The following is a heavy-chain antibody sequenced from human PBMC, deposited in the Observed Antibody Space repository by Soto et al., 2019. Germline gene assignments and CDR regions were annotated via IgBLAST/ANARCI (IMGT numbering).Heavy chain of an antibody. D-gene: IGHD4-17*01. V-gene: IGHV3-48*02. Sequence: EVQLVESGGGLVQPGGSLRLSCAASGFTFSSYSMNWVRQAPRKGLEWVSYISSSSSTIYYADSVKGRFTISRDNAKNSLYLQMNSLRDEDTVVYYCASSYGDYWMGGMDVWGQGTTVTVSS. J-gene: IGHJ6*02. CDR1: GFTFSSYS. CDR2: ISSSSSTI. CDR3: ASSYGDYWMGGMDV.